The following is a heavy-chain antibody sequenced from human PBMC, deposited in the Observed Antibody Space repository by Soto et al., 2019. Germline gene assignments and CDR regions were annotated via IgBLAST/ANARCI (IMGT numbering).Heavy chain of an antibody. J-gene: IGHJ3*02. Sequence: EVQLLESGGGLVQPGGSLRLSCAASGFTFSSYAMSWVRQAPGKGLEWVSAISGSGGSTYYADSVKGRFTISRDHSKNTLYLQMNSLRAEDTAVYYCAKDRGYCSSTSCYDDDAFDIWGQGTMVTVSS. CDR3: AKDRGYCSSTSCYDDDAFDI. V-gene: IGHV3-23*01. D-gene: IGHD2-2*03. CDR2: ISGSGGST. CDR1: GFTFSSYA.